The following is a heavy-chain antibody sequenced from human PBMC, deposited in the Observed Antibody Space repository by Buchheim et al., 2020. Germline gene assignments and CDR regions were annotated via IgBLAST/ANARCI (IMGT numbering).Heavy chain of an antibody. CDR3: AHSISTIRGVVNFYYYYSMDV. CDR2: IYWNDDK. CDR1: GFSLNTSGVG. V-gene: IGHV2-5*01. Sequence: QITLKESGPTLVKPTQTLTLTCTFSGFSLNTSGVGVGWIRQPPGKALEWLALIYWNDDKRYSPSLKSRLTITKDTSKNQVVLTMTNMDSVDTAIYYCAHSISTIRGVVNFYYYYSMDVWGQGT. J-gene: IGHJ6*02. D-gene: IGHD3-10*01.